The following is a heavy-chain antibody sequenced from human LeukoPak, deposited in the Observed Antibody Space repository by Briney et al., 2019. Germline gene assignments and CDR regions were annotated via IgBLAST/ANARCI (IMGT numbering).Heavy chain of an antibody. J-gene: IGHJ4*02. V-gene: IGHV3-48*04. Sequence: GGSLRLSCAASGFTFSSYSMNWVRQAPGKGLEWVSYIDSSGRTIYYADSVKGRFTISRDNAKNSLYLQMNSLRAADTAVYYCARLQGFLISFGGLGYWGQGTLVTVSS. CDR3: ARLQGFLISFGGLGY. CDR1: GFTFSSYS. D-gene: IGHD3-16*01. CDR2: IDSSGRTI.